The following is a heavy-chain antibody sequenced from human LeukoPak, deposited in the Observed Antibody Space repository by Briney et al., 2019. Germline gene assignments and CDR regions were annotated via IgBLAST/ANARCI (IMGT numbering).Heavy chain of an antibody. V-gene: IGHV3-21*01. CDR3: AIDAAKGLYTTVRGVVDY. D-gene: IGHD3-10*01. Sequence: PGPSHRLFCATAGPILSDYSTNWASQDPGKGMEWHSIMSTSVNYIYHTHSVKGRLTISTVNAKKSLYIQTTSQPIEDTAVYYCAIDAAKGLYTTVRGVVDYWGQGALVTVSS. CDR1: GPILSDYS. CDR2: MSTSVNYI. J-gene: IGHJ4*02.